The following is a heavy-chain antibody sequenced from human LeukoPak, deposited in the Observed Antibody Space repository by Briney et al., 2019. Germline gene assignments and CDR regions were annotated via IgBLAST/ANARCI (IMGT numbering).Heavy chain of an antibody. V-gene: IGHV5-51*01. CDR3: ARGSRWELLNLNY. CDR1: GYSFTSYW. J-gene: IGHJ4*02. D-gene: IGHD1-26*01. CDR2: IYPGDSDT. Sequence: GESLQISCQGSGYSFTSYWIGWVRQMPGKGLEWMGIIYPGDSDTRYSPSFQGQVTISADKSISTAYLQWSSLKASDTAMYYCARGSRWELLNLNYWGQGTLVTVSS.